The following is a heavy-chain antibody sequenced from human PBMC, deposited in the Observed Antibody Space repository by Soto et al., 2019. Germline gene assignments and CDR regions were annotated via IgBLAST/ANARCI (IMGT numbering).Heavy chain of an antibody. V-gene: IGHV3-21*01. CDR1: GFTFSSYS. Sequence: EVQLVESGGGLVKPGGSLRLSCAASGFTFSSYSMNWVRQAPGKGLEWVSSISSSSSYIYYADSVKGRFTISRDNAKNSLYLKMLSLRAEDTAVYYCAPKGHDYYYYIAVWGKGTKVTVSS. CDR3: APKGHDYYYYIAV. J-gene: IGHJ6*03. CDR2: ISSSSSYI.